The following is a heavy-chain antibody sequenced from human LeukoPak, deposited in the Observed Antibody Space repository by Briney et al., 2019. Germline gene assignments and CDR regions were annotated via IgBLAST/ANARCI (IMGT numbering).Heavy chain of an antibody. Sequence: GGSLSLSCAASGFPFSTYAMRWLRLAPGRERAGVSGISGSGGSTLYADSVKGRFTISRDNSQNTVYLQVNSLRAEDKAVYYCAKEHYSSGWYGVVGFGYWGQGTLVNVAS. CDR3: AKEHYSSGWYGVVGFGY. V-gene: IGHV3-23*01. D-gene: IGHD6-19*01. J-gene: IGHJ4*02. CDR2: ISGSGGST. CDR1: GFPFSTYA.